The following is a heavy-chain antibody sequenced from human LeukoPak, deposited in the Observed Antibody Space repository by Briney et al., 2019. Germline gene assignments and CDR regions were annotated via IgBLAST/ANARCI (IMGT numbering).Heavy chain of an antibody. CDR3: ARTNVNYFDY. J-gene: IGHJ4*02. Sequence: SETLSLTCTVSGGSISSYYWSWIRQPPGKALEWIGYIYCSGSTNYNPSLKSRVTISVDTSKNQFSLKLSSVTAADTAVYYCARTNVNYFDYWGQGTLVTVSS. D-gene: IGHD1-1*01. V-gene: IGHV4-59*01. CDR1: GGSISSYY. CDR2: IYCSGST.